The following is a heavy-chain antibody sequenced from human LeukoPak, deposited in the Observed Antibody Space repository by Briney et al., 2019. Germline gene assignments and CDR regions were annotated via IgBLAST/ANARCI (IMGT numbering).Heavy chain of an antibody. Sequence: PGGSLRLSCKASGFTVSNNYMNWVRQAPGKGLDWVALIYIGGSTQYADSVKGRFTISRDNSRNTLYLQMSSLRVEDTAVYYCARDPPGIAASVSGGWGQGILLTVSS. CDR3: ARDPPGIAASVSGG. D-gene: IGHD6-13*01. CDR2: IYIGGST. CDR1: GFTVSNNY. V-gene: IGHV3-53*01. J-gene: IGHJ4*02.